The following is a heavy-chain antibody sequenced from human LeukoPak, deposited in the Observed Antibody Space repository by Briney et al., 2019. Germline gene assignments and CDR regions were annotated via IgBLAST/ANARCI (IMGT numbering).Heavy chain of an antibody. CDR2: ISGSGGST. CDR1: GFTFSSYA. J-gene: IGHJ4*02. CDR3: AEDILNSLGATYLDY. V-gene: IGHV3-23*01. Sequence: PGGSLRLSCAASGFTFSSYAMSWVRQAPGKGLEWVSTISGSGGSTYDADSVKGRFTISRDNSKNTLYLQMNGLRAEDTAVYYCAEDILNSLGATYLDYWGQGTLVTVSS. D-gene: IGHD1-26*01.